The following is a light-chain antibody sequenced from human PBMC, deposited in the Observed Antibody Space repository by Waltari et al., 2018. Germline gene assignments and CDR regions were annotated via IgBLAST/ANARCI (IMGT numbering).Light chain of an antibody. CDR3: QQFNTWWT. Sequence: EIVLSQSPATLSVSPGERATLFCRASHSIRNNLAWYQQKPGQAPRPLISGASPRATCIPARFSGSGSGTEFTLTISSLQSEDFAVYYCQQFNTWWTFGQGTKVEFK. V-gene: IGKV3-15*01. J-gene: IGKJ1*01. CDR1: HSIRNN. CDR2: GAS.